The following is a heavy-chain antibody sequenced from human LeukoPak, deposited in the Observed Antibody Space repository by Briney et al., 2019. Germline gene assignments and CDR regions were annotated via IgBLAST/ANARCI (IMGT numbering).Heavy chain of an antibody. D-gene: IGHD3-16*01. Sequence: SETLSLTCTVSGGSISNYYWSWIRQPPGQGLEWIGYIYYSGSTNYNPSLKSRVTISVDTSKSQFSLNLSSMTAADTAVYYCARGWGYFDYWGQGTLVTVSS. CDR2: IYYSGST. J-gene: IGHJ4*02. CDR3: ARGWGYFDY. CDR1: GGSISNYY. V-gene: IGHV4-59*01.